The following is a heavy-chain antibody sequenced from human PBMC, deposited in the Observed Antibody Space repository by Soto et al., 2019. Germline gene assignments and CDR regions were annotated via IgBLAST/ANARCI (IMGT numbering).Heavy chain of an antibody. CDR1: GNSISTGAYY. J-gene: IGHJ4*02. CDR3: AREGRSAAPPAGFDY. CDR2: IFYTGST. V-gene: IGHV4-31*03. Sequence: QMQLQESGPRLVKPSQTLSLTCNVSGNSISTGAYYWSWIRQHPGKGLEWIGHIFYTGSTHYNPSLKSRVTISVDTSKNQFSLRLNSVTAADTAVYYCAREGRSAAPPAGFDYWGQGTLVTVSS. D-gene: IGHD6-13*01.